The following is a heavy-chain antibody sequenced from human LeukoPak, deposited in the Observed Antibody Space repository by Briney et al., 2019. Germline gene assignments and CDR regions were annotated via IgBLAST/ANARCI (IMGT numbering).Heavy chain of an antibody. CDR1: GYTLTSYF. D-gene: IGHD1-7*01. J-gene: IGHJ3*02. Sequence: ASVKVSCTASGYTLTSYFIHWVRQAPGQGLEWMGINNPSGGSTSYAQKFQGRVTTTRDTSTSTVYMELSSLRSEDTAVYYCARDQDWNYAFDIWGQGTMVTVSS. V-gene: IGHV1-46*01. CDR2: NNPSGGST. CDR3: ARDQDWNYAFDI.